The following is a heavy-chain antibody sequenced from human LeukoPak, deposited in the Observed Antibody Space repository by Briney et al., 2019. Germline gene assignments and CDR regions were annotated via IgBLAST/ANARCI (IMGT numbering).Heavy chain of an antibody. CDR3: ATTVVTYYFDY. J-gene: IGHJ4*02. CDR1: GYSSSSGYY. D-gene: IGHD4-23*01. Sequence: SETLSLTCTVSGYSSSSGYYWGWIRQPPGKGLEWIGSIYHSGSTYYNPSLKSRVTISVDTSKTQFSLKLSSVTAADTAVYYCATTVVTYYFDYWGQGTLVTVSS. CDR2: IYHSGST. V-gene: IGHV4-38-2*02.